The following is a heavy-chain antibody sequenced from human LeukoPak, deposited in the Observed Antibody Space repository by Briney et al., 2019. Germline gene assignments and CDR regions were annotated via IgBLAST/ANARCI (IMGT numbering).Heavy chain of an antibody. CDR1: GYSISSGYY. V-gene: IGHV4-38-2*02. CDR3: ARGDDYYYYMDV. Sequence: SETLSLTCTVSGYSISSGYYWGWIRQPPGKGLEWIGSIYHSGSTYYNPSLKSRVTISVDTSKNQFSLKLSSVTAADTAVYYCARGDDYYYYMDVWGKGTTVTVSS. J-gene: IGHJ6*03. CDR2: IYHSGST.